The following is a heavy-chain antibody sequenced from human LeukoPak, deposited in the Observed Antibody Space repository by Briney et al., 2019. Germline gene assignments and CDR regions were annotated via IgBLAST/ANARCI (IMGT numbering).Heavy chain of an antibody. CDR2: INPSGGST. CDR3: ASGIAVAGSHVYYFDY. Sequence: ASVKVSCKASGYTFTSYYMHWVRQAPGQGLEWMGIINPSGGSTSYAQKFQGRVTMTRDTSTSTAYMELSSLRSEDTAVYYCASGIAVAGSHVYYFDYWGQGTLVTVSS. D-gene: IGHD6-19*01. V-gene: IGHV1-46*01. J-gene: IGHJ4*02. CDR1: GYTFTSYY.